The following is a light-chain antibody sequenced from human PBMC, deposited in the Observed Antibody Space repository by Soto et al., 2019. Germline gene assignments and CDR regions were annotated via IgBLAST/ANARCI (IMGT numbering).Light chain of an antibody. CDR3: ALWDDSLNGPV. CDR1: SSNIGSHS. CDR2: RSS. Sequence: QSVLTQPPSASGTPGQRITISCSGSSSNIGSHSVNWYQQLPGTAPKLLIYRSSQRPSGVPDRFSGSKSGTSASLAISGLQFGDEADYYCALWDDSLNGPVFGGGTKVTVL. J-gene: IGLJ3*02. V-gene: IGLV1-44*01.